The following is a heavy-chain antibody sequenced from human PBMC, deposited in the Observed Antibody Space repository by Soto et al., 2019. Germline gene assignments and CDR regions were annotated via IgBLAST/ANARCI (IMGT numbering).Heavy chain of an antibody. CDR2: ISYDGSNK. V-gene: IGHV3-30*18. J-gene: IGHJ4*02. Sequence: PGGSLKLSCAASGFTFSSYGMHWVRQSPGKGLEWVAVISYDGSNKYYADSVKGRFTISRDNSKNTLYLQMNSLRAEDTAVYYCAKDHYPYGDYPWMVFDYWGQGTLVTSPQ. D-gene: IGHD4-17*01. CDR3: AKDHYPYGDYPWMVFDY. CDR1: GFTFSSYG.